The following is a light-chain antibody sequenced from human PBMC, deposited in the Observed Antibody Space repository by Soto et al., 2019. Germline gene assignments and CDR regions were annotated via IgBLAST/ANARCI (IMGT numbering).Light chain of an antibody. J-gene: IGLJ1*01. V-gene: IGLV1-40*01. CDR3: QSYDSSLSGYV. Sequence: QSVLTQPPSVCAAPGQRVTISCTGSSSNIGAGYEAHWYQQVPGTAPKLLIYENNNRPSGVPDRFSGSKSGTSASLAITGLQAEDEAEYYCQSYDSSLSGYVFGTGTKVTVL. CDR1: SSNIGAGYE. CDR2: ENN.